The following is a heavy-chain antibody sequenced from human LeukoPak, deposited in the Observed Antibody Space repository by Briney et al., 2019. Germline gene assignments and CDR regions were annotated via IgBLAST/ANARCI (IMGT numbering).Heavy chain of an antibody. CDR1: GGSISSSSYY. V-gene: IGHV4-39*01. D-gene: IGHD3-22*01. CDR3: ARHRSIRPQWLSPPYYFDY. J-gene: IGHJ4*02. CDR2: INHSGST. Sequence: SETLSLTCTVSGGSISSSSYYWGWIRQPPGKGLEWIGEINHSGSTNYNPSLKSRVTISVDTSKNQFSLKLSSVTAADTAVYYCARHRSIRPQWLSPPYYFDYWGQGTLVTVSS.